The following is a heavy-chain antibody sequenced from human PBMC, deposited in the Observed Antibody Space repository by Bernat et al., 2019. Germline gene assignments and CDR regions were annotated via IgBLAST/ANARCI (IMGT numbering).Heavy chain of an antibody. V-gene: IGHV2-5*02. J-gene: IGHJ3*02. D-gene: IGHD3-22*01. CDR2: IYWDDDK. Sequence: QITLKESGPTLVKPTQTLTLTCTFSGFSLSTSGVGVGWIRQPPGKALEWLALIYWDDDKRYSPSLKSRLTITKDTSKNQVVLTMTNMDPVDTATYYCAHRLLNYYDSSGYYYPDAFDIWGQGTMVTVSS. CDR3: AHRLLNYYDSSGYYYPDAFDI. CDR1: GFSLSTSGVG.